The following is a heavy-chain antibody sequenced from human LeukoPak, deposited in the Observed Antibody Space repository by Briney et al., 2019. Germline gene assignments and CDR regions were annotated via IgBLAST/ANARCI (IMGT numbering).Heavy chain of an antibody. D-gene: IGHD6-19*01. Sequence: GGSLRLSCAASGFTLSSYGMHWVRQAPGRGLEWVAFIRYDGSNKYYADSVKGRFTISRDNSKNTLYLQMNSLRAEDTAVYYCAKGPYFLAVAGNDAFDIWGQGTMVTVSS. CDR3: AKGPYFLAVAGNDAFDI. V-gene: IGHV3-30*02. CDR1: GFTLSSYG. J-gene: IGHJ3*02. CDR2: IRYDGSNK.